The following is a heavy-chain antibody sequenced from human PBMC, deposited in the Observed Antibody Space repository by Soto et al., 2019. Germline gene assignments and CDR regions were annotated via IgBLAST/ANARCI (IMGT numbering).Heavy chain of an antibody. Sequence: QVHLVQSGGEVKKPGASVKVSCKASGYTFTSYGISWVRQAPGQGLEWMGWISAYNGNTNYAQKFQGRVTMTTDTSMKPSCMKLENMGSYDTAGDDCIRSGTSTGRRWFDSWGQGTLVTVSS. CDR3: IRSGTSTGRRWFDS. CDR2: ISAYNGNT. J-gene: IGHJ5*01. CDR1: GYTFTSYG. D-gene: IGHD2-8*02. V-gene: IGHV1-18*01.